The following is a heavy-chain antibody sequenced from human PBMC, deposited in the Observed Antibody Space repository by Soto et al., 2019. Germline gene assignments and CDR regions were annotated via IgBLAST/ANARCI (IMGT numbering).Heavy chain of an antibody. CDR1: GYSFTSYW. CDR2: IYPGDSDT. D-gene: IGHD2-15*01. CDR3: ARRPYCSGGSCNYYYGMDV. Sequence: PGESLKISCKGSGYSFTSYWIGWVRQMPGKGLEWMGIIYPGDSDTRYSPSFQGQVTISADKSISTAYLQWSSLKASDTAMYYCARRPYCSGGSCNYYYGMDVWGQGTTVTVSS. V-gene: IGHV5-51*01. J-gene: IGHJ6*02.